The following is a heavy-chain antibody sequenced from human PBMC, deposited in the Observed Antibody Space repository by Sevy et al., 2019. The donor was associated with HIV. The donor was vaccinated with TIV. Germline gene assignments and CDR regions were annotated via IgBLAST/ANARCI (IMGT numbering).Heavy chain of an antibody. CDR2: VYPNSGGT. J-gene: IGHJ6*02. CDR3: ARDGGGGTTNAGMDV. CDR1: GYTFTGYY. D-gene: IGHD1-7*01. V-gene: IGHV1-2*06. Sequence: ASVKVSCKASGYTFTGYYLHWVRQAPGQGLEWMGRVYPNSGGTNYAQKFQGRVTMTRDTSISTAYMELNRLTSDDTAVYYCARDGGGGTTNAGMDVWGQGTTVTVSS.